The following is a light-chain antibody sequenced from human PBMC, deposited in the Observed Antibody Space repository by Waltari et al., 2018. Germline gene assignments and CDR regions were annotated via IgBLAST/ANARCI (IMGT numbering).Light chain of an antibody. V-gene: IGKV1-5*03. CDR1: QSIGSW. CDR2: EAT. Sequence: DIQMTQSPSTLSASVGDRVTITCRASQSIGSWLAWYQQKPGKAPKLLIYEATSLESGFPSRFSASGSGTEFTLTISSLQPDDFATYYCKRYNSYPITFGPGTKVDI. CDR3: KRYNSYPIT. J-gene: IGKJ3*01.